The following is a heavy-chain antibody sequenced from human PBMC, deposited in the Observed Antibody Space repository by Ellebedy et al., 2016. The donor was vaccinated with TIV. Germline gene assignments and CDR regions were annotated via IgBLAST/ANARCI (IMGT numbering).Heavy chain of an antibody. J-gene: IGHJ4*02. CDR2: IYPGDSET. D-gene: IGHD3-10*01. CDR3: AKLWFGEFPDY. Sequence: GESLKISCKGSGYSFTSHWIGWVRQLPGKGLEWMAIIYPGDSETRYSPSAGQVTISADKSISTAYLQWSSPKASDTAMYYCAKLWFGEFPDYWGQGTLVTVSS. V-gene: IGHV5-51*01. CDR1: GYSFTSHW.